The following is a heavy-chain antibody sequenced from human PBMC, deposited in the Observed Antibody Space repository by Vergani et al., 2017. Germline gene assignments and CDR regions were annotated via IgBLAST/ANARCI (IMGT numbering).Heavy chain of an antibody. V-gene: IGHV1-18*01. CDR2: ISAYNGNT. CDR3: ARDPALVSSSYQQNWFDP. D-gene: IGHD6-6*01. Sequence: QVQLVQSGAEVKKPGASVKVSCKASGYTFTSYGISWVRQAPGQGLEWMGWISAYNGNTNYAQKLQGRVTMTTDTSTSTAYMELRSLRSDDTAVYYCARDPALVSSSYQQNWFDPWGQGTLVTVSS. CDR1: GYTFTSYG. J-gene: IGHJ5*02.